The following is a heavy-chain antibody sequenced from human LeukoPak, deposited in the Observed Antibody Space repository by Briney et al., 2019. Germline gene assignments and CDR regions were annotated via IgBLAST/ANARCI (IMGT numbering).Heavy chain of an antibody. CDR1: GFTFSGSA. Sequence: GGSLRLSCAASGFTFSGSAMHWVRQASGKGLEWVGRIRSKANSYATAYAASVKGRFTISRDDSKNTAYLQMNSLKTEDTAVYYCTRDRAYDLWGTQYRIDSWGQGTLVTVSS. V-gene: IGHV3-73*01. J-gene: IGHJ4*02. CDR3: TRDRAYDLWGTQYRIDS. D-gene: IGHD3-3*01. CDR2: IRSKANSYAT.